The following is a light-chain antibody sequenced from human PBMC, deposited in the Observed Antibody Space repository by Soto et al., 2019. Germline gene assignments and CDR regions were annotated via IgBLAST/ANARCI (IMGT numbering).Light chain of an antibody. CDR2: GAS. CDR1: QSVSSSY. J-gene: IGKJ5*01. Sequence: IVWTQSPGTLSLSPGERATLSCRASQSVSSSYLAWYQQKPGQPPRLLIYGASSRATGIPDRFSGSGSGTDSTLTISRLEPEDFAVFYCQHYDSLPITFGQGTRLEIK. CDR3: QHYDSLPIT. V-gene: IGKV3-20*01.